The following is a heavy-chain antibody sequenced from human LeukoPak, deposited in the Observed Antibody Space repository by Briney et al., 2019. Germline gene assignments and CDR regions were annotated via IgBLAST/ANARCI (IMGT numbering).Heavy chain of an antibody. CDR1: AFSFSDSS. CDR3: AGSSGWARYFDY. Sequence: GGSLRLSCVASAFSFSDSSMNWVRRAPGKGLEWLSSIGSNSRHMNYADSAKGRFTISRDNAKNSLYLQMNSLRAEDTAVYYCAGSSGWARYFDYWGQGTLVTVSS. CDR2: IGSNSRHM. D-gene: IGHD6-19*01. J-gene: IGHJ4*02. V-gene: IGHV3-21*04.